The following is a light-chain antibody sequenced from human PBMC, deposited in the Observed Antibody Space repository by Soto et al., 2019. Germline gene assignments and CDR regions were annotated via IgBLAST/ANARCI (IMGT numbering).Light chain of an antibody. V-gene: IGKV1-5*03. CDR2: KAS. J-gene: IGKJ2*02. CDR1: QTISSW. CDR3: QHYTISGCT. Sequence: DIQMTQSPSTLSGSVGDRVTITCRASQTISSWLAWYQQKPGKAPKLLIYKASTLKSGVPSRFSGSGSGTDFTLTISTLQPGDFATYYCQHYTISGCTFGQGTKLEIK.